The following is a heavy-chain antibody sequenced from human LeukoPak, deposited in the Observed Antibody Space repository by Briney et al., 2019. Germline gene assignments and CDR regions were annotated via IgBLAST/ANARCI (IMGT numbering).Heavy chain of an antibody. CDR3: TRDFDFSSAI. V-gene: IGHV3-74*01. CDR1: AFTFSSYR. Sequence: GGCLRLSCAASAFTFSSYRMHWVRQAPGKGLVWVSRISPDGSTTGHADSVKGRFTTSRDNAKNTLFLQMNSLRAEDTAVYYCTRDFDFSSAIWGQGTLVTVSS. J-gene: IGHJ4*02. D-gene: IGHD3-3*01. CDR2: ISPDGSTT.